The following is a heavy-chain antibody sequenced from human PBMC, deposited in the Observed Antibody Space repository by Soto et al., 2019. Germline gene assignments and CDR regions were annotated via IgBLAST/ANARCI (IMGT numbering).Heavy chain of an antibody. Sequence: ASVKVSCKASGGTFSSYAISWVRQAPGQGLEWMGGIIPIFGTANYAQKFQGRVTITADKSTSTAYMELSSLRSEDTAVYYCSRGRSKYYDSSGPKYYFDYWGQGTLVTVSS. D-gene: IGHD3-22*01. V-gene: IGHV1-69*06. J-gene: IGHJ4*02. CDR2: IIPIFGTA. CDR3: SRGRSKYYDSSGPKYYFDY. CDR1: GGTFSSYA.